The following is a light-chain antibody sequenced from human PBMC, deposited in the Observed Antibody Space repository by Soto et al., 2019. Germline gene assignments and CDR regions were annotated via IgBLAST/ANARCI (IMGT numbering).Light chain of an antibody. CDR3: QQSYSGGT. J-gene: IGKJ1*01. Sequence: EIVMTQSPATLSVSPGEGATLSCRASQSFRTKLAWYQQKAGQAPRLLIYGASTRATGIPDRFSGSGSGTEFTLTISSLQPEDFATYYCQQSYSGGTFGQGTKVDIK. V-gene: IGKV3-15*01. CDR2: GAS. CDR1: QSFRTK.